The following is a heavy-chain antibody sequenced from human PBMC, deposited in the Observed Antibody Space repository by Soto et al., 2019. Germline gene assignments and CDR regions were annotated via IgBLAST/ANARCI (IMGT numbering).Heavy chain of an antibody. CDR2: ISAYNGNT. CDR1: GYTFTSYG. D-gene: IGHD3-10*01. J-gene: IGHJ4*02. Sequence: ASVKVSCKASGYTFTSYGISWVRQAPGQGLEWMGWISAYNGNTNYAQKLQGRVTMTTDTSTSTAYMELRSLRSDDTAVYYCARDDGSPAHTYYYGSGSYYKTPPGYWGQGTLVTVSS. V-gene: IGHV1-18*01. CDR3: ARDDGSPAHTYYYGSGSYYKTPPGY.